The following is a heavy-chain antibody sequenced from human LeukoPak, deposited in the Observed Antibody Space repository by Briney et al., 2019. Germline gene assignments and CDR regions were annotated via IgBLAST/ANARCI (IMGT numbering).Heavy chain of an antibody. CDR3: AKGKWFGVYYYYVDV. D-gene: IGHD3-10*01. J-gene: IGHJ6*03. Sequence: GGTLRLSCAASGFTFSSYGMSWVRQAPGKGLEWVSAISGSGGSTYYADSVKGRFTISRDNSKNTLYLQMNSLRAEDTAVYYCAKGKWFGVYYYYVDVWGKGTTVTISS. CDR2: ISGSGGST. V-gene: IGHV3-23*01. CDR1: GFTFSSYG.